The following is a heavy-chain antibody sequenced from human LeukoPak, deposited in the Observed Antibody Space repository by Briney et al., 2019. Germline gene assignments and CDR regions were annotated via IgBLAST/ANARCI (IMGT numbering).Heavy chain of an antibody. CDR3: ARDPKINDSRLDV. CDR2: INCYSGGT. CDR1: GYTFYGYY. V-gene: IGHV1-2*02. Sequence: ASVKVSCKASGYTFYGYYIQWLRQAPGQGLEWMGWINCYSGGTEYAQKFQGRVTMTRDTSLRTVYLEVSGLQSDDTAVYYCARDPKINDSRLDVWGHGTLVTVSS. J-gene: IGHJ2*01. D-gene: IGHD3-3*01.